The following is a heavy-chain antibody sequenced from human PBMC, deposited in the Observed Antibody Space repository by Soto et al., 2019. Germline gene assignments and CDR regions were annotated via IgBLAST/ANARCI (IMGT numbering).Heavy chain of an antibody. D-gene: IGHD6-13*01. CDR1: GGSISSDY. Sequence: PSETLSLSCTGSGGSISSDYWSWLRQPPGKGLEWIGYINYSGTTNCIPSLKSRVTISTDTSNNQFSLKLTSVTAADTVVYYCERHPRVAASGHYFFAYSAQGALVTVSS. CDR3: ERHPRVAASGHYFFAY. CDR2: INYSGTT. V-gene: IGHV4-59*08. J-gene: IGHJ4*02.